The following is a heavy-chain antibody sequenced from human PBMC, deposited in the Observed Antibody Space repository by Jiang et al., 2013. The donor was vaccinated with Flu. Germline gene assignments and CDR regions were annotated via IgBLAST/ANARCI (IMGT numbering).Heavy chain of an antibody. CDR1: GFTFSSYS. Sequence: QLLESGGGLVQPGGSLRLSCAASGFTFSSYSMNWVRQAPGKGLEWVSYISSSSSTIYYADSVKGRFTISRDNSKNTLYLQMNSLRAEDTAIYYCAKHPAIGSYYFFDYWGQGTLVTV. CDR3: AKHPAIGSYYFFDY. V-gene: IGHV3-48*01. CDR2: ISSSSSTI. J-gene: IGHJ4*02. D-gene: IGHD3-10*01.